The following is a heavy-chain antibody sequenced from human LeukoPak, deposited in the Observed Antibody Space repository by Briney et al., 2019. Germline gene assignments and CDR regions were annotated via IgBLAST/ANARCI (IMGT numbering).Heavy chain of an antibody. CDR2: ISWNSGSI. CDR3: AKSPHTAGGSWDYFDY. Sequence: GGSLRLSCAASGFTFDDYAMHWVRQAPGKGLEWVSGISWNSGSIGYADSVKGRFTISRDNAKNSLYLQMNGLRAEDTALYYCAKSPHTAGGSWDYFDYWGQGTLVTVSS. J-gene: IGHJ4*02. D-gene: IGHD6-13*01. V-gene: IGHV3-9*01. CDR1: GFTFDDYA.